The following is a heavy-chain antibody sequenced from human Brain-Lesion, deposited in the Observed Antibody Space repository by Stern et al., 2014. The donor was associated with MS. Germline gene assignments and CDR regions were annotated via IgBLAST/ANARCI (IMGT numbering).Heavy chain of an antibody. V-gene: IGHV4-39*01. CDR1: GGSISSSTYY. J-gene: IGHJ4*02. D-gene: IGHD1-26*01. CDR3: ARHDSVPRPSQLYSARDRGPGYFDY. Sequence: VHLVESGPGLVKPSETLSLTCTVSGGSISSSTYYWAWIRQPPGKGLEWIGNLYYSGFTYYNPSLKSRVPISVDMSKNQFSLKLSSVTAADTAIYYCARHDSVPRPSQLYSARDRGPGYFDYWGQGTLVTVSS. CDR2: LYYSGFT.